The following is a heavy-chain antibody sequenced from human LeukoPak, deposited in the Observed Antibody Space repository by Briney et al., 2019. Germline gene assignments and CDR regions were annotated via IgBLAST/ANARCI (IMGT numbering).Heavy chain of an antibody. V-gene: IGHV3-66*02. CDR3: ARDKGTSYLSSFDY. D-gene: IGHD6-6*01. Sequence: GGSLRLSCAASGFTFSSHGMSWVRQAPGKGLEWVSGIYSGGSTYYADSVKGRFTISRDNSKNTLYLQMNSLRAADTAVYYCARDKGTSYLSSFDYWGQGTLVTVSS. CDR1: GFTFSSHG. CDR2: IYSGGST. J-gene: IGHJ4*02.